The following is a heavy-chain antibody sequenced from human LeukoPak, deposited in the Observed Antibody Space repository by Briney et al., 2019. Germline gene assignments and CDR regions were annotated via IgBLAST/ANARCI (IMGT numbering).Heavy chain of an antibody. D-gene: IGHD4-17*01. CDR1: GYTFTSYA. Sequence: GASVNVSCKASGYTFTSYAMHWVRQAPGQRLEWMGWINAGNGNTKYSQKFQGRVTITRDTSASTAYMELSSLRSEDTAVYYCARDRTYGDYEPWGQGTLVTVSS. CDR2: INAGNGNT. CDR3: ARDRTYGDYEP. V-gene: IGHV1-3*01. J-gene: IGHJ5*02.